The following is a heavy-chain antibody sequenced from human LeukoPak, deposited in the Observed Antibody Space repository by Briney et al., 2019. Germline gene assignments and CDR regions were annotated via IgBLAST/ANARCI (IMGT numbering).Heavy chain of an antibody. D-gene: IGHD6-13*01. CDR2: IYYSGRT. J-gene: IGHJ3*02. CDR3: AGDYSSRDAFDI. V-gene: IGHV4-59*12. Sequence: PSETLSLTCTVSGGSINSYYWSWIRQPPGKGLEWIGSIYYSGRTYYNPSLKSRVTISLDTSKNQFSLKLSSVTAADTAVYYCAGDYSSRDAFDIWGQGTMVTVSS. CDR1: GGSINSYY.